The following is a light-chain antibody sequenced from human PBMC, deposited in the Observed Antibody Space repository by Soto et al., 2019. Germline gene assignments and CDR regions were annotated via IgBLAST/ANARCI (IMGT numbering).Light chain of an antibody. CDR1: RSNIGSSI. Sequence: QSVLTQPPSLSGTPGQTVTISCIGSRSNIGSSIVHWYQQLPGTAPKHIIYSNDQRPSGVPDRFSGSNSGTSASLAISGLQSEDEADYYCSAWDDRLNGWLFGGGTKVTVL. V-gene: IGLV1-44*01. J-gene: IGLJ3*02. CDR2: SND. CDR3: SAWDDRLNGWL.